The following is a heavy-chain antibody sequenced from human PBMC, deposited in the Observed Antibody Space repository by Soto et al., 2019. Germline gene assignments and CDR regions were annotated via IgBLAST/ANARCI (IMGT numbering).Heavy chain of an antibody. CDR3: ARHESHYYSYYRMDV. Sequence: ISCKASGYNFSHSWLAWGRRMPGKGLEWVGGVYPGDADTRYNPSFQGQVTISVDRSINTAYLQLSSLKASDTATYYCARHESHYYSYYRMDVWGQ. J-gene: IGHJ6*02. CDR1: GYNFSHSW. CDR2: VYPGDADT. V-gene: IGHV5-51*01.